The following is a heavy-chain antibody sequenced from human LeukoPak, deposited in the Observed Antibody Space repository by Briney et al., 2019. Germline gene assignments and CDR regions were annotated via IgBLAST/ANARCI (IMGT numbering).Heavy chain of an antibody. D-gene: IGHD3-22*01. V-gene: IGHV3-21*01. Sequence: GGSLRLSCAASGFTFSSYSMNWVRQAPGKGLEWVSSISSSSSYIYYADSVKGRFTISRDNAKNSLYLQMNSLRAEDTAVYYCARLTGLYYYDSSGYTTNWGQGTLVTVSS. CDR3: ARLTGLYYYDSSGYTTN. J-gene: IGHJ4*02. CDR2: ISSSSSYI. CDR1: GFTFSSYS.